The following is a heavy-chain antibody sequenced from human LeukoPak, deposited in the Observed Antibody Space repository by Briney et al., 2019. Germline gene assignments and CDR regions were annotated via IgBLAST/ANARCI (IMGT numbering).Heavy chain of an antibody. CDR2: IIYSGT. D-gene: IGHD5-18*01. Sequence: SETLSLTCTVSGGSISTYYWSWIRQPPGKGLEWIGCIIYSGTNYNPSLKSRVTISVDTSKNQFSLKLSSMTAADTAIYYCARHGRGFNYVDWGQGTLVTVSS. CDR1: GGSISTYY. CDR3: ARHGRGFNYVD. J-gene: IGHJ4*02. V-gene: IGHV4-59*01.